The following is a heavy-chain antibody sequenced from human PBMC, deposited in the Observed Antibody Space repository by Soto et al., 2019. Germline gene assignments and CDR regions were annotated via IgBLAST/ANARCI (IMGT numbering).Heavy chain of an antibody. J-gene: IGHJ6*02. CDR3: ARDSRLRWDYYYGMDV. Sequence: QVQLQESGPGLVKPSETLSLTCTVSGGSISSYYWSWIRQPPGKGLEWIGYIYYSGSTNYNPSLTSRVTISVDTSKNQFSLKLSSVTAADTAVYYCARDSRLRWDYYYGMDVWGQGTTVTVSS. CDR2: IYYSGST. CDR1: GGSISSYY. D-gene: IGHD4-17*01. V-gene: IGHV4-59*01.